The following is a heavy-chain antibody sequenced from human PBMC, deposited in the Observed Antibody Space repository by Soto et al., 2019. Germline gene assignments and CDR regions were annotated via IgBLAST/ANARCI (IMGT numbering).Heavy chain of an antibody. Sequence: ASVKVSCKASGGTFSSYTISWVRQAPGQGLEWMGRIIPILGIANYAQKFQGRVTITADKSTSTAYMELSSLRSEDTAVYYCARKGGLGGSWTDAFDIWGQGTMVTVSS. D-gene: IGHD2-15*01. CDR2: IIPILGIA. CDR1: GGTFSSYT. J-gene: IGHJ3*02. CDR3: ARKGGLGGSWTDAFDI. V-gene: IGHV1-69*02.